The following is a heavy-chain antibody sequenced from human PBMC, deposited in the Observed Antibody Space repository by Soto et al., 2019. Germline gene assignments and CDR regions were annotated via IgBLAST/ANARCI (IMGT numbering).Heavy chain of an antibody. Sequence: QVQLQESGPGLVKPSETLSLTCSVSGDSVSSGAYYWSWIRQPPGKGLEWIGYVYYSGSTSYNPSPETGVTISVDTSKNQSSLKLTSVTPADTAIYYCARVQRSTSRLDPWGQGTLVTVSS. V-gene: IGHV4-61*08. CDR3: ARVQRSTSRLDP. CDR2: VYYSGST. D-gene: IGHD1-26*01. J-gene: IGHJ5*02. CDR1: GDSVSSGAYY.